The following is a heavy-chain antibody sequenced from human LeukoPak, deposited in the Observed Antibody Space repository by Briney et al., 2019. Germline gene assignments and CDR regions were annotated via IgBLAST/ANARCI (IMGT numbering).Heavy chain of an antibody. V-gene: IGHV1-18*01. CDR2: ISGYNGNT. Sequence: ASVKVSCKASGYTFTNYGISWVRQAPGQGLEWMGWISGYNGNTNYAQKLQGRVTMTTDTSTSTGYMELRSLRSDDTAVYYCARDDDYSNRWTYYGMDVWGQGTTVTVSS. CDR3: ARDDDYSNRWTYYGMDV. J-gene: IGHJ6*02. D-gene: IGHD4-11*01. CDR1: GYTFTNYG.